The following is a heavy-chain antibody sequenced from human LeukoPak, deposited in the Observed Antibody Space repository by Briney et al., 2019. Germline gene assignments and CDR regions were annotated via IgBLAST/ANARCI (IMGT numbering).Heavy chain of an antibody. CDR2: IKQDGSEK. J-gene: IGHJ3*02. CDR1: GFTFSSYW. V-gene: IGHV3-7*01. Sequence: GGSLRLSCAASGFTFSSYWMSWVRQAPGKGLEWVANIKQDGSEKYYVDSVKGRFTISRDNAKNSLYLQMNSLRAEDTAVYYCARPLYRYCTNGVCPDAFDIWGQGTMVTVSS. CDR3: ARPLYRYCTNGVCPDAFDI. D-gene: IGHD2-8*01.